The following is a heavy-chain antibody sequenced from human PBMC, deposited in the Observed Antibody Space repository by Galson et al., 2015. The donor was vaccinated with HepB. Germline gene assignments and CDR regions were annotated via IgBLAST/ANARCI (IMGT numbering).Heavy chain of an antibody. V-gene: IGHV3-23*01. Sequence: SLRLSCAASGFSFRDYCMSWVRQAPGKGLQWVSAINNGGGTAYADFVRGRFTISRDNSKNTVYLQMKSLGPEDTALYYCAKPMGAVTYWDASDMWGQGTMVTVSS. CDR1: GFSFRDYC. J-gene: IGHJ3*02. CDR2: INNGGGT. CDR3: AKPMGAVTYWDASDM. D-gene: IGHD4-17*01.